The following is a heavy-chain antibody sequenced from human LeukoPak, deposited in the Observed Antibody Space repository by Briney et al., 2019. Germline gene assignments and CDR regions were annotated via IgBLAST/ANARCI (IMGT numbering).Heavy chain of an antibody. CDR1: GGSISSSSYY. CDR2: IYYSGST. D-gene: IGHD6-19*01. CDR3: ARAHITQTIAVAGNFGY. J-gene: IGHJ4*02. V-gene: IGHV4-39*01. Sequence: SETLSLTCTVSGGSISSSSYYWGWIRQPPGKGLEWIGSIYYSGSTYYNPSLKSRVTISVDTSKNQFSLKLSSVTAADTAVYYCARAHITQTIAVAGNFGYWGQGTLVTVSS.